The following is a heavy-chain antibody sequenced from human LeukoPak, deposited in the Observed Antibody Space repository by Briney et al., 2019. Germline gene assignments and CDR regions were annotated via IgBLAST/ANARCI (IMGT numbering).Heavy chain of an antibody. D-gene: IGHD3-22*01. CDR2: ISSSSSYI. CDR3: AKDGYYDSSGRDAFDI. J-gene: IGHJ3*02. V-gene: IGHV3-21*01. Sequence: GGSLRLSCAGSGFTFNTYTMNWVRQAPGKGLEWVSSISSSSSYIYYADSVKGRFTISRDNSKNTLYLQMNSLRAEDTAVYYCAKDGYYDSSGRDAFDIWGQGTMVTVSS. CDR1: GFTFNTYT.